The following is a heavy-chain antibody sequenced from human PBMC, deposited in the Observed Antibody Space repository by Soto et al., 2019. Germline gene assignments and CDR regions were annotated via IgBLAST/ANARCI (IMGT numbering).Heavy chain of an antibody. CDR3: ARGATMVRGVIAYFDY. Sequence: ASVKVSCKASGGTFSSYAISWVRQAPGQGLEWMGGIIPIFGTANYAQKFQGRVTITADESTSTAYMELSSLRSEDTAVYYCARGATMVRGVIAYFDYWGQGTLVTVSS. J-gene: IGHJ4*02. D-gene: IGHD3-10*01. CDR1: GGTFSSYA. CDR2: IIPIFGTA. V-gene: IGHV1-69*13.